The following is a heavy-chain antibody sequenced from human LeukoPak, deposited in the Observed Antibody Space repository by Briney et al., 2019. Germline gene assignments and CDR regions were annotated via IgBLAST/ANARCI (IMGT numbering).Heavy chain of an antibody. CDR2: ISSSSSYI. Sequence: PGGSLRLSCAASGFTFSSYSMNWVRQAPGKGLEWVSSISSSSSYICYADSVKGRFTISRDNAKNSLYLQMNSLRAEDTAVYYCARFMVRGPSDCWGQGTLVTVSS. CDR1: GFTFSSYS. D-gene: IGHD3-10*01. J-gene: IGHJ4*02. CDR3: ARFMVRGPSDC. V-gene: IGHV3-21*01.